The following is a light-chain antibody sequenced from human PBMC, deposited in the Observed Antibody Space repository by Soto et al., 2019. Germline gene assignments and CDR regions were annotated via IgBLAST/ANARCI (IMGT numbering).Light chain of an antibody. V-gene: IGKV3-11*01. J-gene: IGKJ5*01. CDR3: QQYGSSLSLT. CDR1: QSVGSY. Sequence: IVLTQSPASLSFSPGERGNLSCSCSQSVGSYLAWYQQKPGQAPRLLIYDASNRATGIPARFSGTGSETDFTLTISGLQSEDSAVSFCQQYGSSLSLTFGQGTRLEIK. CDR2: DAS.